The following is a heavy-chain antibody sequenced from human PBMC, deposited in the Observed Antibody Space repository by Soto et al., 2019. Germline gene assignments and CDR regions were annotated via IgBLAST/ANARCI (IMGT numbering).Heavy chain of an antibody. J-gene: IGHJ2*01. D-gene: IGHD3-16*01. CDR2: ISYDGKQT. Sequence: LRLSCGAPGVTFKDYGMHWVRQAPGKGLEWVAVISYDGKQTYYADSAKGRFTISKDKSKRTLFLQMNSLRVDDTAVYYCARDGWGSNWYFDLWGRGTLVTVSS. V-gene: IGHV3-30*03. CDR1: GVTFKDYG. CDR3: ARDGWGSNWYFDL.